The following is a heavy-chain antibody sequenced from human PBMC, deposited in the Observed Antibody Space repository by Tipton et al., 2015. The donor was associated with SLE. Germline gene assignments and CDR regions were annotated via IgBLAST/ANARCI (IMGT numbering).Heavy chain of an antibody. V-gene: IGHV4-4*07. CDR1: GGSMGGYY. J-gene: IGHJ3*02. CDR2: IFDSGAT. Sequence: LRLSCTVSGGSMGGYYWSWIRQPAGKGLEWIGRIFDSGATNYIPSLRGRVTMSVDTSKNQFSLMMTSVTAADTALYYCARAKDWEDGFDIWGQGTMVTVSA. D-gene: IGHD1-26*01. CDR3: ARAKDWEDGFDI.